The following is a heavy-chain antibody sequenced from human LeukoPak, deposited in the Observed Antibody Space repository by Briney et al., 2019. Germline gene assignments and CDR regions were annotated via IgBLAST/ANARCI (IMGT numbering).Heavy chain of an antibody. CDR3: ARVRSRRELFFDY. CDR2: ISYDGSNK. J-gene: IGHJ4*02. D-gene: IGHD1-26*01. Sequence: GGSLRLSCAASGFTFSSYAMHWVRQAPGKGLEWVAVISYDGSNKYYADSVKGRFTISRDNSKNTLYLQMNSLRAEDTAVYYCARVRSRRELFFDYWGQGTLVTVSS. V-gene: IGHV3-30-3*01. CDR1: GFTFSSYA.